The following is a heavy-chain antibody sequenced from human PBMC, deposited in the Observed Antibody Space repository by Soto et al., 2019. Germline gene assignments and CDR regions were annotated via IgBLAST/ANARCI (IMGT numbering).Heavy chain of an antibody. Sequence: TLSLTCTVSGGSISSSSYYWCWLRQPPGKGLEWIGRIYYSGSTYYNPSRKSRITLSVGTSKNQYSMKLSSRTAADTAVYYCARRLYNDSSGFAAGGMDVWGKGTTFTVSS. D-gene: IGHD3-22*01. J-gene: IGHJ6*04. V-gene: IGHV4-39*01. CDR2: IYYSGST. CDR1: GGSISSSSYY. CDR3: ARRLYNDSSGFAAGGMDV.